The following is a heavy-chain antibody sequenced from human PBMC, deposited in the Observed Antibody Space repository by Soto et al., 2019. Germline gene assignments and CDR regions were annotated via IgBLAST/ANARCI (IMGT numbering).Heavy chain of an antibody. V-gene: IGHV3-7*05. CDR2: IKQDGSDK. D-gene: IGHD5-18*01. CDR1: GFTFANYW. CDR3: TSRRGDTYGYGWFDS. J-gene: IGHJ5*01. Sequence: GGSLRLSCTASGFTFANYWMSWVRQAPGKGLEWVAHIKQDGSDKIYLDSVKGRFTISRDNAKNSLYLQMNSLRGEDTAVYYCTSRRGDTYGYGWFDSWGQGALVTVSS.